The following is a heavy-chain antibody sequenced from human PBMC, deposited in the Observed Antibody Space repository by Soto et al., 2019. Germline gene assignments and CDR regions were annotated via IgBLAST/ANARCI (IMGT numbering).Heavy chain of an antibody. CDR1: GFTFSSYA. J-gene: IGHJ4*02. Sequence: QVQLVESGGGVVQPGRSLRLSCAASGFTFSSYAMHWVRQVPGKGLEWVAVISYDGSNKYYADSVKGRFTISRDNSKNTLYLQMNSLRAEDTAVYYCARGLEVVTLDYWGQGTLVTVSS. D-gene: IGHD2-8*02. V-gene: IGHV3-30-3*01. CDR2: ISYDGSNK. CDR3: ARGLEVVTLDY.